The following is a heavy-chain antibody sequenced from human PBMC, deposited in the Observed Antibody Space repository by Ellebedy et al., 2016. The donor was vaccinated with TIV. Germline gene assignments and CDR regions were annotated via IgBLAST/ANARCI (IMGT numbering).Heavy chain of an antibody. CDR1: GGSISSGGYS. CDR2: IYHSGST. V-gene: IGHV4-30-2*01. Sequence: MPSETLSLTCAVSGGSISSGGYSWSWIRQPPGKGLEWIVYIYHSGSTYYNPSLKSRVTISVDRSKNQFSLKLSSVTAADTAVYYCARAIVAARLVGFDPWGQGTLVTVSS. CDR3: ARAIVAARLVGFDP. D-gene: IGHD6-6*01. J-gene: IGHJ5*02.